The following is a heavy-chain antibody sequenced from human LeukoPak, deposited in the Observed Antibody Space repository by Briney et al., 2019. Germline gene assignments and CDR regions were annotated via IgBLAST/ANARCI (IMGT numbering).Heavy chain of an antibody. J-gene: IGHJ3*02. Sequence: PGGSLILSCAASGFTFSSYEMNWVRQAPGKGLEWVSYISSSGSTIYYADSVKGRFTISRDNAKNSLYLQMSSLRAEDTAVYYCGGVGIHLLGAFDIWGQGTMVTVSS. V-gene: IGHV3-48*03. CDR2: ISSSGSTI. CDR1: GFTFSSYE. CDR3: GGVGIHLLGAFDI. D-gene: IGHD5-18*01.